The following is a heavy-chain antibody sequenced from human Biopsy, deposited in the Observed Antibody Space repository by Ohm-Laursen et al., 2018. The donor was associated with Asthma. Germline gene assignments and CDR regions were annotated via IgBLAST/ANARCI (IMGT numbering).Heavy chain of an antibody. Sequence: SQTLSLTCTVSGASITTTNYWGWIRQPPGKRLEWVGSIYYSGSTFYSQSLKSRLSLSVDTSRNQFSLSLRSVTAADTAVYFCARRWRSYDSSNYYLDQWGQGTLVTVSS. D-gene: IGHD3-22*01. CDR2: IYYSGST. CDR3: ARRWRSYDSSNYYLDQ. J-gene: IGHJ4*02. V-gene: IGHV4-39*07. CDR1: GASITTTNY.